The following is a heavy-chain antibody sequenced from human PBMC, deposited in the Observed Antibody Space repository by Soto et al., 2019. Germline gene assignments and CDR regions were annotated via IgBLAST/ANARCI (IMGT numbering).Heavy chain of an antibody. CDR1: VFTFSSYW. CDR2: INSDGSST. V-gene: IGHV3-74*01. CDR3: ARASARYCSGGSCYGLLYGMDV. J-gene: IGHJ6*02. D-gene: IGHD2-15*01. Sequence: HPGGSLRLSCAASVFTFSSYWMHWVRQAPGKGLVLVSRINSDGSSTSYADSVKGRFTISRDNAKNTLYLQMNSLRAEDTAVYYCARASARYCSGGSCYGLLYGMDVWGQGTTVTVSS.